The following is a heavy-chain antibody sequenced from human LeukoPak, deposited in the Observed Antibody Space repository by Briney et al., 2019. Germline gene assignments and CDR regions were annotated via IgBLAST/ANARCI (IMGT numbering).Heavy chain of an antibody. V-gene: IGHV1-2*06. CDR3: ARAGYSSGYVVDF. CDR1: GYIFTVYY. CDR2: INPNSGGS. D-gene: IGHD5-18*01. Sequence: ASVKVSCKASGYIFTVYYMHWVRQAPGQGLEWMGRINPNSGGSNYAQKFQGRFTMTRDTSISTAYMELNSLTSDDTAMYYCARAGYSSGYVVDFWGQGTLVTVSS. J-gene: IGHJ4*02.